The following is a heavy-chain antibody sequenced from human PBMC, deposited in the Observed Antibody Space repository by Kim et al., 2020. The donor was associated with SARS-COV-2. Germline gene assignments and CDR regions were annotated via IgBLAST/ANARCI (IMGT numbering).Heavy chain of an antibody. CDR1: GFTFINYW. CDR2: INADGNYK. V-gene: IGHV3-7*01. Sequence: GGSLRLSCAASGFTFINYWMNWVRQAPGKGLDWVAIINADGNYKCYADSVKGRFTISRDNAKKTVYLQMNSLRVEDTAVYYCARVKLVRDYGQFDPWGQGTMVTVSS. CDR3: ARVKLVRDYGQFDP. D-gene: IGHD3-16*01. J-gene: IGHJ5*02.